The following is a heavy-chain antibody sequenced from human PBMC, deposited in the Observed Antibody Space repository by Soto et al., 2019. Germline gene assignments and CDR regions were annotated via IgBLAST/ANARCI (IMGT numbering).Heavy chain of an antibody. D-gene: IGHD3-3*01. CDR1: GFTFSSYG. V-gene: IGHV3-33*08. CDR3: ARNYYDFWSGYYWYYYYGMDV. CDR2: IWYDGSNK. J-gene: IGHJ6*02. Sequence: GGSLRLSCAASGFTFSSYGMHWVRQAPGKGLEWVAVIWYDGSNKYYADSVKGRFTISRDNSKNTLYLQMNSLRAEDTAVYYCARNYYDFWSGYYWYYYYGMDVWGQGTTVTVSS.